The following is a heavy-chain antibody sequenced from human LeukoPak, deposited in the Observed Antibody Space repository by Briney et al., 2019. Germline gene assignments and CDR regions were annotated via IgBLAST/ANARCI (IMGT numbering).Heavy chain of an antibody. Sequence: LGESLKISRKGSGYSFTSYWIGWVRQMPGKGLEWMGIIYPGDSDTRYSPSFQGQVTISADKSISTAYLQWSSLKASDTAMYYCARPDYYDSSGYYYVGAFDIWGQGTMVTVSS. CDR2: IYPGDSDT. V-gene: IGHV5-51*01. CDR1: GYSFTSYW. D-gene: IGHD3-22*01. J-gene: IGHJ3*02. CDR3: ARPDYYDSSGYYYVGAFDI.